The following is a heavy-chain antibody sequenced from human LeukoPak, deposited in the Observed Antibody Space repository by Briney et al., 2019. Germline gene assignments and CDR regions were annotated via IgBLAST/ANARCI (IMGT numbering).Heavy chain of an antibody. CDR2: INSDGSTI. CDR1: GFTFSSYW. V-gene: IGHV3-74*01. CDR3: TRETVVVATASLGY. Sequence: GGSLRLSCAASGFTFSSYWIHWVRQAPGKGLVWVSRINSDGSTINYADSVKGRFTISRDNAKNTLYLQMDSLRAEDTAVYYCTRETVVVATASLGYWGLGTLVTVSS. J-gene: IGHJ4*02. D-gene: IGHD2-2*01.